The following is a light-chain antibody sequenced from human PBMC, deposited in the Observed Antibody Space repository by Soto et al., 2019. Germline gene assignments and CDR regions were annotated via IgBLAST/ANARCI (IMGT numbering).Light chain of an antibody. CDR1: SSDFGTYTV. CDR3: CSYAGTITLI. V-gene: IGLV2-23*01. J-gene: IGLJ2*01. CDR2: DDT. Sequence: QSVLTQPASASGSPGQSITISCTGTSSDFGTYTVVSCYQQHPGKAPILISYDDTMRPSGVANRFSGSKTGNIASLTIYGLQDDDDAYYYCCSYAGTITLIFGGGTKLTVL.